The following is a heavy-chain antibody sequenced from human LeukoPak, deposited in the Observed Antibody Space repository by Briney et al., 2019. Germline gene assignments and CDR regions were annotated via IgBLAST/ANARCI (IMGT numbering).Heavy chain of an antibody. J-gene: IGHJ4*02. D-gene: IGHD3-9*01. CDR2: ISSTSTYV. CDR1: GFTLSSYY. V-gene: IGHV3-21*04. CDR3: AKDVPFSDDILTSGGFDY. Sequence: GGSLRLSCAASGFTLSSYYMNWVRQAPGKGLEWVSSISSTSTYVHYADSVRGRFAISRDNAKNSLYLQMNSLRAEDTALYYCAKDVPFSDDILTSGGFDYWGQGTLVTVSS.